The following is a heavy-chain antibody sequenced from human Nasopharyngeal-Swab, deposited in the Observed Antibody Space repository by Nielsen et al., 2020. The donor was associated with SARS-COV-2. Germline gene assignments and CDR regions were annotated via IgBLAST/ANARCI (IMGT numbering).Heavy chain of an antibody. J-gene: IGHJ6*02. CDR2: MNPNSGNT. V-gene: IGHV1-8*01. CDR1: GYTFTSYD. Sequence: ASVKVSCKASGYTFTSYDINWVRQATGQGLEWMGWMNPNSGNTGYAQKFQGRVTMTRNTSISTAYMKLSSLRSEDTAVYYCARGTTVRYFDWLFADYGMDVWGQGTTVTVSS. D-gene: IGHD3-9*01. CDR3: ARGTTVRYFDWLFADYGMDV.